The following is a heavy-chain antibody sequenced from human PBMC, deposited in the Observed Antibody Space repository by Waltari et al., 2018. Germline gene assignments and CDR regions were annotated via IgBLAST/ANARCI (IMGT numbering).Heavy chain of an antibody. J-gene: IGHJ1*01. V-gene: IGHV4-38-2*02. CDR2: IYHSWGT. CDR3: ARGGPSEYFEH. CDR1: GFSISTGYY. Sequence: QVQLQESGPRLVKPSETLSLTCSVSGFSISTGYYWGWIRQPPGKGLEWIRSIYHSWGTYHNPSVKSRVTISVDKSKNQFSLNLSSVTAADTAVYYCARGGPSEYFEHWGQGTLLTVSS.